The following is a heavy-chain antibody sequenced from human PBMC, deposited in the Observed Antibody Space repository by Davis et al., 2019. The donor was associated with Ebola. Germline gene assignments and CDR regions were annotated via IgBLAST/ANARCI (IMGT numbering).Heavy chain of an antibody. D-gene: IGHD3-10*01. V-gene: IGHV1-18*04. CDR2: ISPYNGNT. CDR3: ARVSAYYYGSGKCPLFDY. CDR1: GYTFTSYR. Sequence: AASVTVSCKASGYTFTSYRILWARQLPGQALEWMGWISPYNGNTNYAQKLQGRVTMTTDTSTSTAYMELRSLRSDDTAVYYCARVSAYYYGSGKCPLFDYWGQGTLVTVSS. J-gene: IGHJ4*02.